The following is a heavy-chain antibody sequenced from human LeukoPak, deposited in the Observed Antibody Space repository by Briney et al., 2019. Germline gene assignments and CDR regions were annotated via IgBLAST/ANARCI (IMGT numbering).Heavy chain of an antibody. Sequence: ASVKVSCXASGYTFTAYYMHWVRQARGQGLEWMGYIYPNSGATKYAQKFQGRVTMTRDTSISTAYMELSGLRSDDTAVYYCGTLLSNGPFDYWGQGSLVTVSS. CDR3: GTLLSNGPFDY. J-gene: IGHJ4*02. CDR1: GYTFTAYY. V-gene: IGHV1-2*02. CDR2: IYPNSGAT.